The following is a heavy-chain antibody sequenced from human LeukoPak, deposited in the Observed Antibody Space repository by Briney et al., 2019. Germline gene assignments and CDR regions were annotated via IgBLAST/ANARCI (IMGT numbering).Heavy chain of an antibody. CDR1: GYTFTSYG. V-gene: IGHV1-18*01. CDR3: AREGARITMVRGTYYYYYMDV. D-gene: IGHD3-10*01. J-gene: IGHJ6*03. Sequence: ASVKVSCKASGYTFTSYGISWVRQAPGQGLEWMGWISAYSNTANYAQKIQGRVTMTTDTSTSTAYMELRSLRSDDTAVYYCAREGARITMVRGTYYYYYMDVWGKGTTVTISS. CDR2: ISAYSNTA.